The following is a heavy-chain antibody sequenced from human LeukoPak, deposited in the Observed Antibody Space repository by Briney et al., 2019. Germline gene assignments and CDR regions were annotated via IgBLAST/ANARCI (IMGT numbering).Heavy chain of an antibody. CDR3: ARAVGSSESNWFDP. CDR1: GGSISSGSYY. Sequence: PSQTLSLXCTVSGGSISSGSYYWSWIRQPAGKGLEWIGRIYTSGSTNYNPSLKSRITISIDRSKNQFSLKLSSVTAADTAVYYCARAVGSSESNWFDPWGQGTLATVSS. CDR2: IYTSGST. D-gene: IGHD1-26*01. V-gene: IGHV4-61*02. J-gene: IGHJ5*02.